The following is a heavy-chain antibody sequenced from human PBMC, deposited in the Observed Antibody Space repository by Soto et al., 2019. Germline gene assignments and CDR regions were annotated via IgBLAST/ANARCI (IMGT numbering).Heavy chain of an antibody. Sequence: QVRLQESGPGLVKPSETLSLTCGVSGGSISNNYWSWIRQPPGKGLEWIGYISHSGSTNYNPSLKSRVTISVDTSKKQFSLKLNSVTAADTAVYYCARGGTYSRLIIGDWFDPWGQGTLVTVAS. CDR1: GGSISNNY. CDR3: ARGGTYSRLIIGDWFDP. D-gene: IGHD6-13*01. CDR2: ISHSGST. J-gene: IGHJ5*02. V-gene: IGHV4-59*01.